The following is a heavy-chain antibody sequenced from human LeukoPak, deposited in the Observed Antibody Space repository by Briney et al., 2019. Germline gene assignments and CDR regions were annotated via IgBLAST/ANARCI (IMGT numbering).Heavy chain of an antibody. CDR1: GFTFSSYS. D-gene: IGHD4-17*01. J-gene: IGHJ4*02. CDR2: INWNGGST. V-gene: IGHV3-20*04. Sequence: GGSLRLSCAASGFTFSSYSMSWVRQAPGKGLEWVSGINWNGGSTGYADSVKGRFTISRDNAKNSLYLQMNSLRAEDTALYYCARLGGGTTVTTRGQGTLVTVSS. CDR3: ARLGGGTTVTT.